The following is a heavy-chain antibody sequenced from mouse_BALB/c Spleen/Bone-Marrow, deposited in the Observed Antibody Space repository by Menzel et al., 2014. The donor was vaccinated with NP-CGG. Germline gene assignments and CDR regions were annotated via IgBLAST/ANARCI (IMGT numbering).Heavy chain of an antibody. Sequence: VQLQESGDELVRPGTSVNVSCKASGYAFTNYLIEWVKQRPGQGLEWIGVINPGSGGTNYNEKFKGKDTLTADKSSNTAYMQLSSLTSEDSAVYFCANGVDYWGQGTTLTVSS. CDR1: GYAFTNYL. J-gene: IGHJ2*01. CDR2: INPGSGGT. V-gene: IGHV1-54*02. CDR3: ANGVDY.